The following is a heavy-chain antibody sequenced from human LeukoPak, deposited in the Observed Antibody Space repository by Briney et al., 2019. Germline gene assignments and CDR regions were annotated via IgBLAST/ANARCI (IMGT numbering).Heavy chain of an antibody. CDR2: ISYDGSNK. CDR3: AKDGVGRITIFGVAQSYYYYGMDV. J-gene: IGHJ6*02. V-gene: IGHV3-30*18. Sequence: GRSLRLSCAASGFTFSSYGMHWVRQAPGKGLEWVAVISYDGSNKYYADSVKGRFTISRDNSKNTLYLQMNSLRAEDTAVYYCAKDGVGRITIFGVAQSYYYYGMDVWGQGTTVTVSS. CDR1: GFTFSSYG. D-gene: IGHD3-3*01.